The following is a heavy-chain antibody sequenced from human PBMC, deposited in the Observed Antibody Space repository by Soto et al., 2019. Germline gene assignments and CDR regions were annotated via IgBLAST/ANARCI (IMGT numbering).Heavy chain of an antibody. CDR2: IYSVGSA. CDR3: ARVHSCSYHYFDY. CDR1: GFTVSTYH. Sequence: EVQLVESGGGLVQPGGSLRLSCAASGFTVSTYHMSWVRQAPGKGLEWISFIYSVGSADFADSVKGRFTISRDNSKNTLYLQMSSLRAEDTAVYYCARVHSCSYHYFDYRGQGTLVTVS. D-gene: IGHD6-13*01. V-gene: IGHV3-66*01. J-gene: IGHJ4*02.